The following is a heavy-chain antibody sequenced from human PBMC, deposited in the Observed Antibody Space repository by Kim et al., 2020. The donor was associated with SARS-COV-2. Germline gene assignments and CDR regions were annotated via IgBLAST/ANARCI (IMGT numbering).Heavy chain of an antibody. CDR1: GFNFSNYA. CDR3: AKDRALPMIVGDNEGFDC. Sequence: GGSLRLSCTASGFNFSNYAMSWVRQAPGKGLEWVSAISASGGSKYYADSVKCRFTISRDNSKNTLYLQMKNLRAKDTAAYYCAKDRALPMIVGDNEGFDCWGQGTLVTVSS. D-gene: IGHD3-22*01. J-gene: IGHJ4*02. CDR2: ISASGGSK. V-gene: IGHV3-23*01.